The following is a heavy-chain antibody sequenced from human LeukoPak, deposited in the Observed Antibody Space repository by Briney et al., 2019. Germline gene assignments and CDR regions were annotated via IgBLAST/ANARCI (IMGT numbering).Heavy chain of an antibody. CDR1: GFTLSSYG. J-gene: IGHJ4*02. Sequence: GRSLRLSCAASGFTLSSYGMHWVRQAPGKGLEWVAVISYDGSNKYYADSVKGRFTISRDNSKNTLYLQMNSLRAEDTAVYYCAKGSGYNFDYWGQGTLVTVSS. CDR2: ISYDGSNK. CDR3: AKGSGYNFDY. V-gene: IGHV3-30*18. D-gene: IGHD3-22*01.